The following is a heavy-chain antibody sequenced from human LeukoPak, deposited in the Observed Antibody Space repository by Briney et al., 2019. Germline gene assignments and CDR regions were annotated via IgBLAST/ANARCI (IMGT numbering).Heavy chain of an antibody. Sequence: SETLSLTCTVPGGSISSYYWSWIRQPPGKGLEWIGYIYYSGSTNYNPSLKSRVTISVDTSKNQFSLKLSSVTAADTAVYYCARRGYSYGSDYWGQGTLVTVSS. CDR2: IYYSGST. J-gene: IGHJ4*02. CDR3: ARRGYSYGSDY. V-gene: IGHV4-59*12. CDR1: GGSISSYY. D-gene: IGHD5-18*01.